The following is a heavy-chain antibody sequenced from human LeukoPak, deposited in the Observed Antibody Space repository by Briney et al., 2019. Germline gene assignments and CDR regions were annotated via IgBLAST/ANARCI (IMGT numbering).Heavy chain of an antibody. Sequence: SETLSLTCTVSGGSISSYYWSWIRQPPGKGLEWIGYIYYSGSTNYNPSLKSRATISVDTSKNQFSLKLSSVTAADTAVYYCARWGGNDYYGSGSYPSARYYFDYWGQGTLVTVSS. D-gene: IGHD3-10*01. CDR1: GGSISSYY. V-gene: IGHV4-59*01. CDR2: IYYSGST. CDR3: ARWGGNDYYGSGSYPSARYYFDY. J-gene: IGHJ4*02.